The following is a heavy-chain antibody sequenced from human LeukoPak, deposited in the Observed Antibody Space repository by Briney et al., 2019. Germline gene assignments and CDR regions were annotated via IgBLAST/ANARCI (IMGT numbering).Heavy chain of an antibody. V-gene: IGHV3-23*01. Sequence: PGGSLRLSCVASGFSFGNYAMSWVRQAPGKGLQWVSQISGTGGVTWYAGFARDRFTISRDNSKKTLYLQMSGLRVEDTAMYYCVKDPRDTYGTNWFVSWGQGTLLIVSS. CDR3: VKDPRDTYGTNWFVS. J-gene: IGHJ5*01. CDR1: GFSFGNYA. D-gene: IGHD2-21*01. CDR2: ISGTGGVT.